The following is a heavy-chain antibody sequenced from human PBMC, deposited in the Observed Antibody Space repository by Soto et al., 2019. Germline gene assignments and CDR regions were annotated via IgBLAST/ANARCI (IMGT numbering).Heavy chain of an antibody. CDR3: ARETVAGRTGFDY. D-gene: IGHD6-19*01. J-gene: IGHJ4*02. Sequence: QVQLVQSGAEVKKPGASVKVSCKASGYTFTTYGISWVRQAPGQGLEWMGWINTYNGNTNYAQNLQGRATMTTDTTKDTAYMELRSRRSVDTAVYYCARETVAGRTGFDYWGQGTLVTVSS. V-gene: IGHV1-18*01. CDR1: GYTFTTYG. CDR2: INTYNGNT.